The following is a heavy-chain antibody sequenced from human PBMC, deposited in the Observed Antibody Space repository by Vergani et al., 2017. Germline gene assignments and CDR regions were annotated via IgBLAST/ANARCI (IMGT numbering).Heavy chain of an antibody. D-gene: IGHD6-19*01. CDR3: AGGIAVAGSFYFGVYYYYGMDV. Sequence: EVQLLESGGGLVQPGGSLRLSCAASGFTFSSYWMSWVRQAPGKGLEWVANIKQDGREKYYVDSVKGRFTISRDNAKNSLYLQMNSLRAEDTAVYYCAGGIAVAGSFYFGVYYYYGMDVWGQGTTVTVSS. CDR2: IKQDGREK. J-gene: IGHJ6*02. CDR1: GFTFSSYW. V-gene: IGHV3-7*01.